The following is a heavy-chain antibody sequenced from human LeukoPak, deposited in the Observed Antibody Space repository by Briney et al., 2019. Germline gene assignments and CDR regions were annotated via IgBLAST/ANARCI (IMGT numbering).Heavy chain of an antibody. CDR2: IIPILGIA. D-gene: IGHD3-3*01. J-gene: IGHJ4*02. CDR3: AYYYDFWSGPRFDY. V-gene: IGHV1-69*04. CDR1: GGTFSSYA. Sequence: ASVKVSCKASGGTFSSYAISWVRQAPGQGLEWMGRIIPILGIANYAQKFQGRVTVTADKSTSTAYMELSSLRSEDTAVYYCAYYYDFWSGPRFDYWGQGTLVTVSS.